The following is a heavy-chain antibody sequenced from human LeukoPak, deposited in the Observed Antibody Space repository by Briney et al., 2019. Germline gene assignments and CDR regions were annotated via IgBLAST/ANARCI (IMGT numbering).Heavy chain of an antibody. Sequence: GGSLRLSCAASGFSFSNDAMSWVRQAPGKGLEWVSASGAGGTTYYADSVKGRFTISRGSSKNMLYLQMNSLRAEDTAIYYCAKVGGYCIRSSCYGWAFDIWGLGTMVTVSS. J-gene: IGHJ3*02. V-gene: IGHV3-23*01. CDR3: AKVGGYCIRSSCYGWAFDI. D-gene: IGHD2-2*01. CDR1: GFSFSNDA. CDR2: SGAGGTT.